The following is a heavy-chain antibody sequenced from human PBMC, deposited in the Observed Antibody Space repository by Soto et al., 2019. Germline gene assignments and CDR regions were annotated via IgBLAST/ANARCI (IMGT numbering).Heavy chain of an antibody. V-gene: IGHV3-21*01. Sequence: EVLLVESGGGLVKPGGSLRVSCTASGFTFSSYTMSWVRQAPGKGLEWVSSINSRGTYMVYADSVKGRFTISRDNAENSVYLQLSSLSAEDSAMYCCRREEYEDWGQGTLVTVSS. D-gene: IGHD1-26*01. J-gene: IGHJ4*02. CDR1: GFTFSSYT. CDR2: INSRGTYM. CDR3: RREEYED.